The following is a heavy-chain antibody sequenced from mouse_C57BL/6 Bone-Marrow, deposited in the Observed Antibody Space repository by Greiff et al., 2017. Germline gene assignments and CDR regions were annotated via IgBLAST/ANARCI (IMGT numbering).Heavy chain of an antibody. CDR1: GFTFSDYY. J-gene: IGHJ4*01. D-gene: IGHD3-1*01. V-gene: IGHV5-12*01. CDR3: ARLDAMDY. CDR2: ISNGGGST. Sequence: EVKLQESGGGLVQPGGSLKLSCAASGFTFSDYYMYWVRQTPEKRLEWVAYISNGGGSTYYPDTVKGRFTISRDNAKNTLYLQMSRLKSEDTAMYYCARLDAMDYWGQGTSVTVSS.